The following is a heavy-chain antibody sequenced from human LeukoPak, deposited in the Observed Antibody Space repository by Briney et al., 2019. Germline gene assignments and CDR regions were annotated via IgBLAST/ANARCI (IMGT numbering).Heavy chain of an antibody. J-gene: IGHJ4*02. CDR2: ISYDGSNK. CDR1: GFTFSSYG. Sequence: PGRSLRLSCAASGFTFSSYGMHWVRQAPGKGLEWVAVISYDGSNKYYADSVKGRFTISRDNSKNTLYLQMNSLRAEDTAVYYCAKGVLGYCSSTSCSRSNFDYWSQGTLVTVSS. CDR3: AKGVLGYCSSTSCSRSNFDY. D-gene: IGHD2-2*01. V-gene: IGHV3-30*18.